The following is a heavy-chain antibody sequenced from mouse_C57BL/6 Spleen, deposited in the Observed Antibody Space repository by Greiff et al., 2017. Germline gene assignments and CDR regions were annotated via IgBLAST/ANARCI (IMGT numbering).Heavy chain of an antibody. CDR2: IWSGGST. V-gene: IGHV2-2*01. J-gene: IGHJ4*01. D-gene: IGHD2-4*01. CDR1: GFSLTSYG. CDR3: ARMRITNYYAMDY. Sequence: VKLMESGPGLVQPSQSLSITCTVSGFSLTSYGVHWVRQSPGKGLEWLGVIWSGGSTDYNAAFISRLSISKDNSKSQVFFKMNSLQADDTAIYYCARMRITNYYAMDYWGQGTSVTVSS.